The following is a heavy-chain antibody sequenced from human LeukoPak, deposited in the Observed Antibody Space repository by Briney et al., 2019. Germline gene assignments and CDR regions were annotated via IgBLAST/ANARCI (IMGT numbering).Heavy chain of an antibody. CDR2: IYYSGST. D-gene: IGHD2-2*01. J-gene: IGHJ6*03. Sequence: SETLSLTCTVSGGSISSGSYYWSWIRQPPGKGLEWIGYIYYSGSTNYNPSLKSRVTISVDKSKDQISLKMSSVTAADTAVYYCASVRKGYCSSTSCYAKGYYYYYMDVWGKGTTVTISS. V-gene: IGHV4-61*05. CDR1: GGSISSGSYY. CDR3: ASVRKGYCSSTSCYAKGYYYYYMDV.